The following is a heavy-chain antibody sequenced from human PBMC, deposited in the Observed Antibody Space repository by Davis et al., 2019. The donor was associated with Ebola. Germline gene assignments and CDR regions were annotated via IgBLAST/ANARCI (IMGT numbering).Heavy chain of an antibody. V-gene: IGHV3-53*01. CDR3: ARGDGFNGMDV. D-gene: IGHD3-10*01. J-gene: IGHJ6*02. Sequence: ITKDNSKNPLYLQMNSLRAEDTAVYYCARGDGFNGMDVWGQGTTVTVSS.